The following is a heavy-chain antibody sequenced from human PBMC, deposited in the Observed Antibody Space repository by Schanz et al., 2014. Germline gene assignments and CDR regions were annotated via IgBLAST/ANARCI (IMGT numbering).Heavy chain of an antibody. V-gene: IGHV1-46*03. CDR1: GYIFGSHG. CDR3: ARGGFFDRTSFDS. CDR2: INPSSGTT. D-gene: IGHD2-2*01. J-gene: IGHJ4*02. Sequence: QLMQSGSEVRKPGASVKVSCKASGYIFGSHGMTWVRQAPGQGLEWMGIINPSSGTTRIAQNFQGSLTVTRDASTSTVNMELSSLRSEDTAVYYCARGGFFDRTSFDSWGQGTLVTVSS.